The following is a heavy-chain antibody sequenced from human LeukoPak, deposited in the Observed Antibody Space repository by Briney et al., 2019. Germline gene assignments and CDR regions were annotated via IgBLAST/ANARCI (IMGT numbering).Heavy chain of an antibody. CDR1: GFSCSIYW. CDR2: LKQDGSEK. CDR3: ARWVSGWDV. J-gene: IGHJ6*02. V-gene: IGHV3-7*05. Sequence: GGSLRLSCAASGFSCSIYWMSWVRQAPGKGLEGVASLKQDGSEKYYVDSVKGRFTISRDNAKNSLSLQMNSLRAEDTAVYYCARWVSGWDVWGQGTTVTVSS.